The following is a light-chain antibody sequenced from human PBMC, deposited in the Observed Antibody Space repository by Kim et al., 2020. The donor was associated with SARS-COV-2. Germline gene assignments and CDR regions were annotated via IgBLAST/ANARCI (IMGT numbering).Light chain of an antibody. V-gene: IGKV1-33*01. Sequence: DIQMTQSPSSLSASVGDRVTITCQASQDISNYLSWYQQKPGKAPKLLIFDASNLETGVPSRFSGTGSGTDFTFTISSLQPEDIATYYCQHYDNLPPLTIGGGTKVDIK. CDR3: QHYDNLPPLT. J-gene: IGKJ4*01. CDR1: QDISNY. CDR2: DAS.